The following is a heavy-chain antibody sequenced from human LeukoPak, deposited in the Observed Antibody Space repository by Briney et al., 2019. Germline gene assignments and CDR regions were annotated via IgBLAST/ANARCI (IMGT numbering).Heavy chain of an antibody. J-gene: IGHJ4*02. D-gene: IGHD3-22*01. CDR1: AFSLSAYN. V-gene: IGHV3-21*04. CDR2: ISYTGTYI. CDR3: AKEVGYDSSGYDDF. Sequence: GGSLRLSCAASAFSLSAYNMNWVRQAPGKGLEWVSSISYTGTYIYYADSVKGRFTISRDNAQNSLYLQMNSLRAEDTAIYYCAKEVGYDSSGYDDFWGQGTLVTVSS.